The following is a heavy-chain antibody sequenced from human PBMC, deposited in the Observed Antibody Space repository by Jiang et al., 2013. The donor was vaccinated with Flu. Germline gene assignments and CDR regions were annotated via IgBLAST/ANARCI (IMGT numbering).Heavy chain of an antibody. Sequence: LLKPSETLSLTCTVSGGYISISSHFWGWVRQPPGKGLEWVGSIDYTGRSYSSPSLRSRVAMSVDRSKNLFSLRLTSVTAADTAVYYCARNPGGLHGDRDLTPRPVTPLFFDYWGQGTLVTASS. J-gene: IGHJ4*02. CDR1: GGYISISSHF. CDR3: ARNPGGLHGDRDLTPRPVTPLFFDY. V-gene: IGHV4-39*02. CDR2: IDYTGRS. D-gene: IGHD2-21*01.